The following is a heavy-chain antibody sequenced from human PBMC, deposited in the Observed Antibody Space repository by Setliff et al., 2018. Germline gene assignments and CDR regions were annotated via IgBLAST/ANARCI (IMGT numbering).Heavy chain of an antibody. CDR1: GGSFSGYY. J-gene: IGHJ4*02. D-gene: IGHD3-9*01. V-gene: IGHV4-34*01. CDR3: ARNDRPCRYYFDY. CDR2: INHSGST. Sequence: PSETLSLTCAVYGGSFSGYYWSWIRQPPGKGLEWIGEINHSGSTNYNPSLKSRVTISVDTSKNQFSLKLSSVTAADTAVYYCARNDRPCRYYFDYWGQGTLVTVS.